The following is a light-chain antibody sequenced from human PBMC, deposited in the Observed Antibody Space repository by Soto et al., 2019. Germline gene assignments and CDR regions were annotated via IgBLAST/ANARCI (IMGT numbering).Light chain of an antibody. V-gene: IGLV2-14*01. J-gene: IGLJ2*01. CDR1: SSDVGGYNS. CDR3: SAYTSSSTLV. Sequence: QSFLTQPASVSGSPGQSITISCTGTSSDVGGYNSVSWYQQHPGKAPKVMIYDVSNRPSGVSNRFSGSKSGNTASLTISGLQAEDEADYYCSAYTSSSTLVFGGGTKLTVL. CDR2: DVS.